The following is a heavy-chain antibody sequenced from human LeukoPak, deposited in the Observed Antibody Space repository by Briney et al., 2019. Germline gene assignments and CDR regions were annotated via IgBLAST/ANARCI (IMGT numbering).Heavy chain of an antibody. CDR2: ISGSGGST. CDR1: GFTVSRKY. J-gene: IGHJ4*02. Sequence: GGSLRLSCAASGFTVSRKYMSWVRQAPGKGLEWVSAISGSGGSTYYADSVKGRFTISRDNSKNTLYLQMNSLRAEDTAVYYCAKRVGITERFDYWGQGTLVTVSS. CDR3: AKRVGITERFDY. V-gene: IGHV3-23*01. D-gene: IGHD1-20*01.